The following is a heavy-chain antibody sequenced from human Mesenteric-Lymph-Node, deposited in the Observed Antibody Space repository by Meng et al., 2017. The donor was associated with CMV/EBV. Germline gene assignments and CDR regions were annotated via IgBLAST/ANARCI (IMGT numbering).Heavy chain of an antibody. CDR2: RYYSGST. V-gene: IGHV4-39*01. Sequence: SETLSLTCTVSGASISSDTYYWDWIRQSPGKGLEWIGIRYYSGSTHYNPSLKSRVTMAVDTSKNKFSLKLSSVTAADTAVYYCAVITGTTFDYWGQGTLVTVSS. J-gene: IGHJ4*02. D-gene: IGHD1-7*01. CDR1: GASISSDTYY. CDR3: AVITGTTFDY.